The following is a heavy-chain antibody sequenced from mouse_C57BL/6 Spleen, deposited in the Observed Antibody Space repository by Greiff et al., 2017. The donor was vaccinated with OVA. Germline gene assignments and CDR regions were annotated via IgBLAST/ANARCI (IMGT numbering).Heavy chain of an antibody. D-gene: IGHD1-1*01. CDR1: GFTFSSYG. Sequence: EVKLVESGGDLVKPGGSLKLSCAASGFTFSSYGMSWVRQTPDKRLEWVATISSGGSYTYYPDSVKGRFTISRDNAKNTLYLQMSSLKSEDTAMYYCARITTSFDYWGQGTTLTVSS. V-gene: IGHV5-6*01. CDR2: ISSGGSYT. CDR3: ARITTSFDY. J-gene: IGHJ2*01.